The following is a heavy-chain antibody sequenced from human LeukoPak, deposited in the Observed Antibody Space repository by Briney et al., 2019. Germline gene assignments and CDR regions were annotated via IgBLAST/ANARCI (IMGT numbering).Heavy chain of an antibody. CDR2: INPNSGDT. J-gene: IGHJ5*02. CDR3: ARNHFSGSYDHWFDP. Sequence: GASVKVSCKASGYTFTFYYMHWVRQAPGQGLEWMGWINPNSGDTKYAQKFQGWVTMTRDTSISTAYMELSRLRSDDTAVYYCARNHFSGSYDHWFDPWGQGTLVTVSS. D-gene: IGHD3-10*01. CDR1: GYTFTFYY. V-gene: IGHV1-2*04.